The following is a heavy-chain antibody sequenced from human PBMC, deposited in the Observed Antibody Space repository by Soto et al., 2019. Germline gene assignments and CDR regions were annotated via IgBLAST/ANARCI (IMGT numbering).Heavy chain of an antibody. Sequence: QVQLVQSGAEVRKPGASVKISCKASGYTFTSYAIHWLRQAPGQRLEWMGWINGGAGDTGYSVNFQGRVTFTRDTAATTAFMDLSSLSSADTAIYYCARSPSRMAAETQLDPWGQGTLVTVSS. CDR1: GYTFTSYA. CDR3: ARSPSRMAAETQLDP. V-gene: IGHV1-3*01. J-gene: IGHJ5*02. D-gene: IGHD6-6*01. CDR2: INGGAGDT.